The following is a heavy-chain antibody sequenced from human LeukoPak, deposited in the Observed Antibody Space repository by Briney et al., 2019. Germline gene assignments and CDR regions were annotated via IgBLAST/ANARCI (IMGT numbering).Heavy chain of an antibody. Sequence: PGGSLRLSCAASGFTFSSYAMHWVRQAPGKGLEWVAVISYDGSNKYYADSVKGRFTISRDNSKNTLYLQMNSLRAEDTAVYYCARSYGDYAPDDYWGQGTLVTVSS. J-gene: IGHJ4*02. V-gene: IGHV3-30-3*01. CDR1: GFTFSSYA. D-gene: IGHD4-17*01. CDR3: ARSYGDYAPDDY. CDR2: ISYDGSNK.